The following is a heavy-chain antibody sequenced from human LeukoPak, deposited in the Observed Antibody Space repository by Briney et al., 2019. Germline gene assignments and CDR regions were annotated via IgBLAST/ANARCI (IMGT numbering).Heavy chain of an antibody. J-gene: IGHJ4*02. CDR2: IKSKTEGATA. V-gene: IGHV3-15*01. CDR1: GFTFSNAW. Sequence: GGSLRLSCAASGFTFSNAWMSWVRQAPGKGLEWLGRIKSKTEGATADYAAAVRDRFTISRDDSKNTLYLQMNSLKTEDTAVYYCSAAIYSDSRSWGQGTLVTVSS. D-gene: IGHD4-11*01. CDR3: SAAIYSDSRS.